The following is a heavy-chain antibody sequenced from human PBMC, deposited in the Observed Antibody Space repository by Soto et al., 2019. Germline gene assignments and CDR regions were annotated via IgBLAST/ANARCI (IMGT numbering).Heavy chain of an antibody. V-gene: IGHV3-15*07. CDR3: TTDYYGVSGYYGTGY. CDR2: IKSNTDGGTT. D-gene: IGHD3-22*01. CDR1: GFTFSSYS. J-gene: IGHJ4*02. Sequence: PGGSLRLSCAGSGFTFSSYSMNWVRQAPGKGLEWVGRIKSNTDGGTTDYAAPVKARFTISRDDSKNTLYLQMDSLKTEDKAENYCTTDYYGVSGYYGTGYWGQGTRVTVSS.